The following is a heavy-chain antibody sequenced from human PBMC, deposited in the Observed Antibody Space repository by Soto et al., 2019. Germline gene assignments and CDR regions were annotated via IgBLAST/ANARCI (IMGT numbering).Heavy chain of an antibody. V-gene: IGHV3-48*03. CDR1: GFTFSSYE. Sequence: SLRLSCAASGFTFSSYEMNWVRQAPGKGLEWVSFISSGGTTMYYADSVKGRFTISRDNAKNSLYLQMNSLRAEDTAVYYCARDRAAATRNLDYWGQGTVVTVSS. J-gene: IGHJ4*02. CDR3: ARDRAAATRNLDY. D-gene: IGHD6-13*01. CDR2: ISSGGTTM.